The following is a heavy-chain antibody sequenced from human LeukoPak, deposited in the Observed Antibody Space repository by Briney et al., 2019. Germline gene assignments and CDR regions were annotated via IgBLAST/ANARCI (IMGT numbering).Heavy chain of an antibody. D-gene: IGHD5-18*01. CDR3: AKASAGIQLWFPHFDY. CDR1: GFIFSNYW. CDR2: ISGSGGST. Sequence: PGGSLRLSCAASGFIFSNYWMHWLRQAPGKGLEWVSAISGSGGSTYYADSVKGRLTISRDNSKNTLYLQMNSLRAEDTAVYYCAKASAGIQLWFPHFDYWGQGTLVTVSS. V-gene: IGHV3-23*01. J-gene: IGHJ4*02.